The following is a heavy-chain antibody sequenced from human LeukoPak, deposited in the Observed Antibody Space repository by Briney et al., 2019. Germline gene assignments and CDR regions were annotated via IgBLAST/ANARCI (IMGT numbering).Heavy chain of an antibody. D-gene: IGHD2-2*01. CDR2: IFSDGHT. Sequence: SETLSLTCSVSGGSISRGNCYWSWIRHPVGKGLEWIGRIFSDGHTNYNPSLKSRATISGDTSKNQFSLKLSSVTAADTAVYYCARAGAGREYQLPFDYWGQGTLVTVAS. J-gene: IGHJ4*02. CDR1: GGSISRGNCY. CDR3: ARAGAGREYQLPFDY. V-gene: IGHV4-61*10.